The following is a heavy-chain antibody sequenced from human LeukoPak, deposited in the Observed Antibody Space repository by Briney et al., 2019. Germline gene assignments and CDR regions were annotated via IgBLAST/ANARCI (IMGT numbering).Heavy chain of an antibody. V-gene: IGHV1-2*02. CDR3: ARKKDIVATIIFYYYGMDV. D-gene: IGHD5-12*01. CDR1: GHTFTGYY. CDR2: INPNSGDT. Sequence: ASVKVSCKASGHTFTGYYMHWVRQAPGQGLEWMGWINPNSGDTNYAQNFQGRVTMTRDTSISTAYMELSRLRSDDTAVYYCARKKDIVATIIFYYYGMDVWGQGTTVTVSS. J-gene: IGHJ6*02.